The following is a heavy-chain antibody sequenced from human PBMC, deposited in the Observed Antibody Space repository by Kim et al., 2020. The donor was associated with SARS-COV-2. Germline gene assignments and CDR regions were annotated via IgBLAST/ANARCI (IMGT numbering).Heavy chain of an antibody. Sequence: TNYAQKIQGRVTMTTDTSTSTAYMELRSLRSDDTAVYYCARAGGWTPFDYWGQGTLVTVSS. V-gene: IGHV1-18*01. J-gene: IGHJ4*02. D-gene: IGHD6-19*01. CDR2: T. CDR3: ARAGGWTPFDY.